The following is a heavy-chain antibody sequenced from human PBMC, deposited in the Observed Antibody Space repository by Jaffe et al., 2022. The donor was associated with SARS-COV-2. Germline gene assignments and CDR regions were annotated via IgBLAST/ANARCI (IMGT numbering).Heavy chain of an antibody. CDR3: ARDAAYVSGYYGDFDH. CDR1: GYTFTTYS. V-gene: IGHV7-4-1*02. Sequence: QVQLVQSGSELRKPGASVKVSCKASGYTFTTYSMNWMRRVPGQGLEWMGWINTNTGNPSYAQGFTGRFVFSLDTAVSTAYLEITSLKAEDTAVYYCARDAAYVSGYYGDFDHWGQGTLVTVSS. J-gene: IGHJ4*02. CDR2: INTNTGNP. D-gene: IGHD5-12*01.